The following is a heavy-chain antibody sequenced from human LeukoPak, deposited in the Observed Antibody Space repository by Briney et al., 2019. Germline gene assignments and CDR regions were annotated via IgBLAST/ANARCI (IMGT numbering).Heavy chain of an antibody. CDR1: GGSISSYY. V-gene: IGHV4-59*01. J-gene: IGHJ5*02. D-gene: IGHD2/OR15-2a*01. Sequence: SETLSLTCTVSGGSISSYYWSWIRQPPGKGLEWIGNIYYSGSTNYNPSLKSRVTISVDTSKNQFSLKLSSVTAADTAVYYCARFYTNWFDPWGQGTLVTVSS. CDR2: IYYSGST. CDR3: ARFYTNWFDP.